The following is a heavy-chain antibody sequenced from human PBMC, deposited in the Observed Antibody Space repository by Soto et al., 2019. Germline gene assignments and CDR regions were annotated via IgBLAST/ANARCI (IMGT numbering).Heavy chain of an antibody. CDR2: IYHSGSF. CDR3: ARASGYCSGGTCFPFDY. Sequence: PSETLSLTCNVSGVSINSPDYSWNWIRQPPGKGLEWIGYIYHSGSFYYNPSLKSRVTISMDRSKNQFSLNLHSVTAADTAVYYCARASGYCSGGTCFPFDYWGRGTLVTVSS. CDR1: GVSINSPDYS. D-gene: IGHD2-15*01. J-gene: IGHJ4*02. V-gene: IGHV4-30-2*01.